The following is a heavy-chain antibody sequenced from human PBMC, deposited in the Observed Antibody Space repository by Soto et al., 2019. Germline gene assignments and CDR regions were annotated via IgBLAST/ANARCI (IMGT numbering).Heavy chain of an antibody. CDR2: IYRTGNT. Sequence: SETLSLTCTVSGDSMTSGDYSWSWIRQPPGKGLEWLGYIYRTGNTHYSPSLKSRVSISQDRSRNQFSLELTSVTAADTAVYYCARGDYQYSIDYWGQGTLVTVSS. D-gene: IGHD2-2*01. CDR1: GDSMTSGDYS. CDR3: ARGDYQYSIDY. V-gene: IGHV4-30-2*01. J-gene: IGHJ4*02.